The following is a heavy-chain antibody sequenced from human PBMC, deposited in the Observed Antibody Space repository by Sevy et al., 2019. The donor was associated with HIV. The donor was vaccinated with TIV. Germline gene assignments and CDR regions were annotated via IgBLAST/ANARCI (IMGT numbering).Heavy chain of an antibody. CDR3: TTDLGFYSSK. Sequence: GSLRLSCAASRITFSSAWMSWVRLVPGKGLEWLGRIKSETDGGAADYAAAVKGRFTISRDDSKETLYLQLNSLKTEDTAAYYCTTDLGFYSSKWGQGTLVTVSS. J-gene: IGHJ4*02. CDR2: IKSETDGGAA. CDR1: RITFSSAW. V-gene: IGHV3-15*01. D-gene: IGHD4-4*01.